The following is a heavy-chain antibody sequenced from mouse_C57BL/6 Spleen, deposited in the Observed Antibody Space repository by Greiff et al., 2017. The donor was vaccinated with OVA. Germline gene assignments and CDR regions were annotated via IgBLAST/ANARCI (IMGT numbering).Heavy chain of an antibody. CDR1: GFSLTSYG. V-gene: IGHV2-2*01. Sequence: QVQLQQSGPGLVQPSQSLSITCTVSGFSLTSYGVHWVRQSPGKGLEWLGVIWSGGSTDYNAAFISRLSISKDNSKSQVFFKMNSLQADDTAIYDCARDNGYFWGFAYWGQGTLVTVSA. CDR2: IWSGGST. J-gene: IGHJ3*01. D-gene: IGHD2-3*01. CDR3: ARDNGYFWGFAY.